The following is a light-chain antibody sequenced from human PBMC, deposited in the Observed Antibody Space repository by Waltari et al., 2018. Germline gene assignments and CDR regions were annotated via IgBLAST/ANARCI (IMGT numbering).Light chain of an antibody. CDR1: SSDVGNYNL. V-gene: IGLV2-23*01. CDR3: CSYAASSTWV. J-gene: IGLJ3*02. Sequence: QSALTQPASVSGSPGQSITISCTGTSSDVGNYNLVSWYQQHPGKAPRVMIYEGATRPSGVSSRFSGSKSGNTASLTISGLQAEDEADYYCCSYAASSTWVFGGGTKLTVL. CDR2: EGA.